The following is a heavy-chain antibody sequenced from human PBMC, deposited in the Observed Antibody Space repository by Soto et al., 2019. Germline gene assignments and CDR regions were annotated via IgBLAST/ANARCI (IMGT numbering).Heavy chain of an antibody. CDR1: GGSISSYY. Sequence: KPSETLFLTCTVSGGSISSYYWSWIRQPPGKGLEWIGYIYYSGSTNYNPSLKSRVTISLDTSKKQLPLKLTSVTAADTAVYYCARGPHIVVVTATDYWGQGTLVTVSS. CDR3: ARGPHIVVVTATDY. D-gene: IGHD2-21*02. J-gene: IGHJ4*02. V-gene: IGHV4-59*01. CDR2: IYYSGST.